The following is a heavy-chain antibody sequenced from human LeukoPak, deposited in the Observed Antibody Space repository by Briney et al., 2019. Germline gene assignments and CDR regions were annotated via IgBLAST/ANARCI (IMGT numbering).Heavy chain of an antibody. J-gene: IGHJ3*02. V-gene: IGHV1-18*01. CDR1: GYTFTSYG. Sequence: GASVKVSCKASGYTFTSYGISWVRQAPGQGLEWMGWISAYNGNTNYAQKLQGRVTMTTDTSTSTAYMELRSLGSDDTAVYYCARDSDLGSSGYLRDAFDIWGQGTMVTVSS. D-gene: IGHD1-26*01. CDR2: ISAYNGNT. CDR3: ARDSDLGSSGYLRDAFDI.